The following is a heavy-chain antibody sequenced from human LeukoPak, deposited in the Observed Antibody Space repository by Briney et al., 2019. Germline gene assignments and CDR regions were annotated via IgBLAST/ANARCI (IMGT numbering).Heavy chain of an antibody. D-gene: IGHD6-13*01. CDR1: GFTFSGSA. J-gene: IGHJ4*02. CDR3: IVGATPGTFYFHY. CDR2: ITIKAHNYAT. V-gene: IGHV3-73*01. Sequence: GGSLKLSCAASGFTFSGSALHWVRQASGKGLEWVGHITIKAHNYATSYAASVKGRFIVSRDDSGNTAYLQMNSLKTEDTAMYYCIVGATPGTFYFHYWGQGTLVTVSS.